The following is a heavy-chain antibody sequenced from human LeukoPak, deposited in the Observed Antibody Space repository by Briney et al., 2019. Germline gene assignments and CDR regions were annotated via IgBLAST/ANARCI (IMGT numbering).Heavy chain of an antibody. CDR1: GYTFTSYG. CDR3: ARGYCSSTSCYGSSYFDY. V-gene: IGHV1-18*01. D-gene: IGHD2-2*01. Sequence: GASVKVSCKASGYTFTSYGISWVRQAPGQGLEWMGWISAYNGNTNYAQKLQGRVTMTTDTSTSTAYMELRSLRADDTAVYYCARGYCSSTSCYGSSYFDYWGQGTLVTVSS. J-gene: IGHJ4*02. CDR2: ISAYNGNT.